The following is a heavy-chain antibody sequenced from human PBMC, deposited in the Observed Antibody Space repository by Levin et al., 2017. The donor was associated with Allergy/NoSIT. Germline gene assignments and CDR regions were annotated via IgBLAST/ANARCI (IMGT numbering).Heavy chain of an antibody. J-gene: IGHJ5*02. CDR1: GGSISSYY. Sequence: SETLSLTCTVSGGSISSYYWSWIRQPPGKGLEWIGYIYYSGSTNYNPSLKSRVTISVDTSKNQFSLKLSSVTAADTAVYYCARLWLSHAEVGWFDPWGQGTLVTVSS. V-gene: IGHV4-59*08. D-gene: IGHD5-24*01. CDR2: IYYSGST. CDR3: ARLWLSHAEVGWFDP.